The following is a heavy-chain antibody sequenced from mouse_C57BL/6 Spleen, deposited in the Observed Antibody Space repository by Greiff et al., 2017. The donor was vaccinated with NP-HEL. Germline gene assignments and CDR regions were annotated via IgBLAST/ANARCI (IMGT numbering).Heavy chain of an antibody. CDR3: ARDGGVYYGNYIDY. J-gene: IGHJ2*01. Sequence: QVQLKQSGAELVKPGASVKISCKASGYAFSSYWMNWVKQRPGKGLEWIGQIYPGDGDTNYNGKFKGKATLTADKSSSTAYMQLSSLTSEDSAVYFCARDGGVYYGNYIDYWGQGTTLTVSS. V-gene: IGHV1-80*01. CDR1: GYAFSSYW. CDR2: IYPGDGDT. D-gene: IGHD2-1*01.